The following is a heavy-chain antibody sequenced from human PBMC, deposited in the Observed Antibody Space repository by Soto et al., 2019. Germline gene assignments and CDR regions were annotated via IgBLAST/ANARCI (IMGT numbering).Heavy chain of an antibody. V-gene: IGHV1-69*13. CDR1: GGTFSSYA. CDR3: ARVLGGSPPYGMDV. Sequence: SVKVSCKASGGTFSSYAISWLRQAPGQGLEWMGGIIPISGAANYAQKFQGRVTITADESTSTAYTELSSLRSEDTAVYYCARVLGGSPPYGMDVWGQGTTVTVSS. CDR2: IIPISGAA. D-gene: IGHD2-15*01. J-gene: IGHJ6*02.